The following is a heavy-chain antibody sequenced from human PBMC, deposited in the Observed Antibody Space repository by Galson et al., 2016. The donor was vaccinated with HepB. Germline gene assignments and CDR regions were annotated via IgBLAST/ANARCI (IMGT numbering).Heavy chain of an antibody. CDR1: GFNFNRYW. CDR3: AREGQSGSPWGYYYYGLDV. J-gene: IGHJ6*02. D-gene: IGHD5-12*01. Sequence: SLRLSCAAPGFNFNRYWMHWVRQVPGKGLVWVSRINSDGTTTTYADSVKGRFTISRDNGKNTVYLQMSSLTAADTAVYFCAREGQSGSPWGYYYYGLDVWGQGTTVIVSS. V-gene: IGHV3-74*01. CDR2: INSDGTTT.